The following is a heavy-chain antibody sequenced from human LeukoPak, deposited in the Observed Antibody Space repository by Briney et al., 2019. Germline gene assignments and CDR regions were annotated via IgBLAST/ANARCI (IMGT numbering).Heavy chain of an antibody. Sequence: SSETLSLTCTVSGGSISSYYWSWIRQPPGKGLEWIGYIYYSGSTNYNPSLKSRVTISVDTSKNQFSLKLSSVTAADTAVYYCARGPVLGYWGQGTLVTVSS. CDR1: GGSISSYY. CDR2: IYYSGST. CDR3: ARGPVLGY. J-gene: IGHJ4*02. V-gene: IGHV4-59*01.